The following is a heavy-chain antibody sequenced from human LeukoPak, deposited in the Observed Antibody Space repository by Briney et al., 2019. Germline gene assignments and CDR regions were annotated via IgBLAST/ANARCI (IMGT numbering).Heavy chain of an antibody. CDR2: INAGNGNT. CDR1: GYTFTSYA. Sequence: VASVKVSCKASGYTFTSYAMHRVRQAPGQRLEWMGWINAGNGNTKYSQKFQGRVTITRDTSASTAYMELSSLRSEDTAVYYCARDGRFYGGNSPNDYWGQGTLSPSPQ. D-gene: IGHD4-23*01. V-gene: IGHV1-3*01. J-gene: IGHJ4*02. CDR3: ARDGRFYGGNSPNDY.